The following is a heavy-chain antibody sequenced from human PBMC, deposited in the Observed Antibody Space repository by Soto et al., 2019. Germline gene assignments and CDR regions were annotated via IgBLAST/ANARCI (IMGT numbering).Heavy chain of an antibody. D-gene: IGHD1-1*01. CDR2: ISAGSDRT. CDR1: GFTFSTFA. Sequence: SLRLSCAASGFTFSTFAMGWVRQAPGRGLEWLSLISAGSDRTYYANSVKGRFTVSRDNSKNTLYLQMNSLRVEDTAVYYCATQDFRGTTGTTWGQGTLVTVSS. V-gene: IGHV3-23*01. CDR3: ATQDFRGTTGTT. J-gene: IGHJ4*02.